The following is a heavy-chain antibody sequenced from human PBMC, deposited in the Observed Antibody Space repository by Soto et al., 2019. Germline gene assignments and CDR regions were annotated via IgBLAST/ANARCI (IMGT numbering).Heavy chain of an antibody. D-gene: IGHD6-13*01. CDR3: ARDFSNIAAAGSYNWFDP. CDR1: GCSISSSNW. CDR2: IYHSGIT. Sequence: QVQLQESGPGLVKPSGTLSLTCAVSGCSISSSNWWRWVRQPPGKGLEWIVEIYHSGITNYNPSLKSRVTISVDKSKTQVSLKLSSVTAADTAVYYCARDFSNIAAAGSYNWFDPWGQGTLVTVSS. V-gene: IGHV4-4*02. J-gene: IGHJ5*02.